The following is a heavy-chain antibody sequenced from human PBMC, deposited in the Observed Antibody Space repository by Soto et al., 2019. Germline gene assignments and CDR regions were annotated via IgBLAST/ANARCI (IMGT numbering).Heavy chain of an antibody. CDR2: MNPNSGNT. CDR1: GYTFTSYD. V-gene: IGHV1-8*01. J-gene: IGHJ3*02. Sequence: GASVNVSCKASGYTFTSYDINWVRQATGQGLEWMGWMNPNSGNTGYAQKFQGRVTMTRNTSISTAYMELSSLRSEDTAVYYCARVRRRGIFCCGGSRLTSTAFDIWGQGTMVTGS. CDR3: ARVRRRGIFCCGGSRLTSTAFDI. D-gene: IGHD2-15*01.